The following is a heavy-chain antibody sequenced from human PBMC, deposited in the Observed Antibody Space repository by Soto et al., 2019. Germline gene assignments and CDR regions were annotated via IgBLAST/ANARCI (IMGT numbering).Heavy chain of an antibody. D-gene: IGHD3-10*01. V-gene: IGHV1-69*06. CDR3: ASMVASDNHNWFDP. J-gene: IGHJ5*02. CDR1: GGTFSSYA. Sequence: SVKVSCKASGGTFSSYAISWVRQAPGQGLEWMGGIIPIFGTANYAQKFQGRVTITADKSTSTAYMELSSLRSEDTAVYYCASMVASDNHNWFDPWGQGTLVTVSS. CDR2: IIPIFGTA.